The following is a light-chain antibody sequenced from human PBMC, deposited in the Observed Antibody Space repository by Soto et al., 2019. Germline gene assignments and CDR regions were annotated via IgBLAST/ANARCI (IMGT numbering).Light chain of an antibody. J-gene: IGLJ2*01. CDR3: SSYAGNNNLV. CDR2: EVS. Sequence: QSVLIQPPSVSGSPGQSVTISCTGTSSDVGSYDYVSWYQQHPGKAPKLIIYEVSKRPSGVPDRFSGSKSGNTASLTVSGLQADDEADYHCSSYAGNNNLVFGGGTKLTVL. CDR1: SSDVGSYDY. V-gene: IGLV2-8*01.